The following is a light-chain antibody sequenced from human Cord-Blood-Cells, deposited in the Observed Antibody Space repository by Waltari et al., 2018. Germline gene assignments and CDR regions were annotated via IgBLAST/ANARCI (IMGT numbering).Light chain of an antibody. J-gene: IGKJ1*01. CDR2: AAS. CDR1: QSIRIY. CDR3: RQCYSTPRT. V-gene: IGKV1-39*01. Sequence: DIQMTQSPSSLSASVGDRVTITCRASQSIRIYLNWYEQKPGKAPKLLIYAASSLQSGVPSRFSGSGSGRACTLTISRLQPEYFATSSCRQCYSTPRTFRQRAKVEI.